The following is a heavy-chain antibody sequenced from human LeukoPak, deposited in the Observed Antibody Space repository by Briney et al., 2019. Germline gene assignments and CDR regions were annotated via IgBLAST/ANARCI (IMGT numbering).Heavy chain of an antibody. J-gene: IGHJ4*02. D-gene: IGHD3-3*01. CDR2: MKQDGSEQ. V-gene: IGHV3-7*03. CDR1: GFTFSNYW. Sequence: PGGSLRLSCTASGFTFSNYWMSWVRQAPGKGLEWVANMKQDGSEQYYVDSMKGRFTISRDNAKNSLYLQINSLRAEDTAVYYCARDRHYDLWSGYYTPFNSWGQGTLVTVSS. CDR3: ARDRHYDLWSGYYTPFNS.